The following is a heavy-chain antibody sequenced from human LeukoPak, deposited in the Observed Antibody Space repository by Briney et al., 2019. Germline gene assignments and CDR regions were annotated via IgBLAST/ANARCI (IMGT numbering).Heavy chain of an antibody. V-gene: IGHV1-2*04. Sequence: ASVKVSCKASGYTFTGYYMHWVRQAPGQGLEWMGWINPNSGGTNYAQKFQGWVTMTRDTSISTAYMELSRLRSDDTAVYYCERDRGYGDYVVFDYWGQGTLVTVSS. CDR2: INPNSGGT. J-gene: IGHJ4*02. D-gene: IGHD4-17*01. CDR1: GYTFTGYY. CDR3: ERDRGYGDYVVFDY.